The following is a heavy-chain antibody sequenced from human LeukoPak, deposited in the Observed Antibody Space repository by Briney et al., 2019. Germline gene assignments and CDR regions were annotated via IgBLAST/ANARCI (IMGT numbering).Heavy chain of an antibody. CDR1: GFTVSSNY. CDR2: IYSGGTT. CDR3: AREGPIPTYCGGDCYSDAFDI. J-gene: IGHJ3*02. Sequence: GGSLRLSCAASGFTVSSNYMSWVRQAPGKGLEWVSVIYSGGTTNYADSVKGRFTISRDNSKNTLFLQMNSLRAEDTAVYYCAREGPIPTYCGGDCYSDAFDIWGQGTMVTVSS. D-gene: IGHD2-21*02. V-gene: IGHV3-53*01.